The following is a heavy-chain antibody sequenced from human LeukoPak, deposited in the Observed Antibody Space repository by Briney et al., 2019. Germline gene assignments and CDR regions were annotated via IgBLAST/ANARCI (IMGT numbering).Heavy chain of an antibody. CDR2: IYTSGST. CDR1: GGSISSYY. D-gene: IGHD3-10*01. J-gene: IGHJ4*02. V-gene: IGHV4-4*07. Sequence: SETLSLPCTLSGGSISSYYWIWIRQPAGKGLEWIGRIYTSGSTNYNPSLKSRVTISVDKSKNQFSLKLSSVTAADTAVYYCARDDPRGYYGSGSYYIGSYSDYWGQGTLVTVSS. CDR3: ARDDPRGYYGSGSYYIGSYSDY.